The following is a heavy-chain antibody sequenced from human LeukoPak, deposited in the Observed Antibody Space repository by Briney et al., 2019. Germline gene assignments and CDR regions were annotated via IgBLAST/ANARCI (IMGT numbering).Heavy chain of an antibody. Sequence: GASVKVSCKASGYTFTSYYMHWVRQAPGQGLEWMGIINPSTGSTSYAPRFQGRLTMTRDTSTSTVYMELSSLRSEDTAVYYCARDDRIAVAGPYYLDYWGLGTLVAVSS. D-gene: IGHD6-19*01. CDR3: ARDDRIAVAGPYYLDY. CDR1: GYTFTSYY. J-gene: IGHJ4*02. V-gene: IGHV1-46*01. CDR2: INPSTGST.